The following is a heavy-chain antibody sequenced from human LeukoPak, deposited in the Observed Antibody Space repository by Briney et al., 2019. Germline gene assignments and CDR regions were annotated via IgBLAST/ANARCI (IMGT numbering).Heavy chain of an antibody. CDR2: IKPDGSEK. Sequence: GGSLRLSCEAFRLPFSSYWMNWVRQAPGKGLEWVASIKPDGSEKYYVESVRGRFTISRDNTRNTFYLQMNSLRVDDRGIYYCLSGASYWGQGAQVSVSS. V-gene: IGHV3-7*01. D-gene: IGHD2/OR15-2a*01. CDR3: LSGASY. CDR1: RLPFSSYW. J-gene: IGHJ4*01.